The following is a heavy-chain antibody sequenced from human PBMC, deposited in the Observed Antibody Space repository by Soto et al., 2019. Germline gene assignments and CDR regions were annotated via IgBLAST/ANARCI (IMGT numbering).Heavy chain of an antibody. CDR2: IYYSGNT. D-gene: IGHD3-10*01. CDR3: ARQAFYGSGSSFKSRLFDS. Sequence: PSETLSLTCTVSGGSISSNSYYWGWIRQPPGKGLEWIGSIYYSGNTYYNPSLKSRVTISVDTSKNQFSLKLRSVTAADTAVYYCARQAFYGSGSSFKSRLFDSWGQGTLVTVSS. J-gene: IGHJ4*02. V-gene: IGHV4-39*01. CDR1: GGSISSNSYY.